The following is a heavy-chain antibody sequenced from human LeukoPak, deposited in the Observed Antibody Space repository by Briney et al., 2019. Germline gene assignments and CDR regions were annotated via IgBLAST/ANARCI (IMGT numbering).Heavy chain of an antibody. CDR1: GGSISSGGYY. D-gene: IGHD6-13*01. J-gene: IGHJ4*02. Sequence: NSSETLSLTCTVSGGSISSGGYYWSWIRQHPGKGLEWIGYIYYSGSTYYNPSLKSRVTISVDTSKNQFSLKLSSVTAADTAVYYCARVDPAAAGFDYWGQGTLVTVSS. CDR3: ARVDPAAAGFDY. V-gene: IGHV4-31*03. CDR2: IYYSGST.